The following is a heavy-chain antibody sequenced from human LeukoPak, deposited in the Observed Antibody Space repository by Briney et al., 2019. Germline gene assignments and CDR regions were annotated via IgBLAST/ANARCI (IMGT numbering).Heavy chain of an antibody. CDR2: ISGSGGST. CDR1: GFTFSTYA. D-gene: IGHD3-9*01. Sequence: GGSLRLSCAASGFTFSTYAMSWVRQAPGKGLEWVSVISGSGGSTDYADSEKGRFTISRDNSKNTLYLQMNSLRAEDTAVYYCAKGVSRYFDFEYWGQGTLVTVSS. CDR3: AKGVSRYFDFEY. J-gene: IGHJ4*02. V-gene: IGHV3-23*01.